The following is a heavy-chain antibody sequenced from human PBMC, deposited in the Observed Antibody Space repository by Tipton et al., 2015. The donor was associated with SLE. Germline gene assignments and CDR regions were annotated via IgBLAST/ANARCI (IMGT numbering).Heavy chain of an antibody. CDR2: INHRGST. CDR3: AREGYGGKNGDV. J-gene: IGHJ6*04. D-gene: IGHD4-23*01. V-gene: IGHV4-34*01. Sequence: TLSLTCAVNGGSFSGYYWSWIRQPPGKGLEWIGEINHRGSTNYNPSLKSRVTISVDTSKNQFSLKLSSVTAADTAVYYCAREGYGGKNGDVWGKGTTVTVSS. CDR1: GGSFSGYY.